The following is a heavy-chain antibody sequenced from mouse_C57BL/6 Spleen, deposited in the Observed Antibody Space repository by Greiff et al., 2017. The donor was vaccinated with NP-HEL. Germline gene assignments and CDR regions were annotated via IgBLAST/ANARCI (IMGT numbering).Heavy chain of an antibody. V-gene: IGHV5-12*01. CDR1: GFTFSDYY. J-gene: IGHJ3*01. Sequence: EVKLVESGGGLVQPGGSLKLSCAASGFTFSDYYMYWVRQTPEKRLEWVAYISNGGGSTYYPDTVKGRFTISRDNAKNTLYLQMSRLKSEDTAMYYCARHENYGGTWFAYWGQGTLVTVSA. CDR3: ARHENYGGTWFAY. D-gene: IGHD1-1*02. CDR2: ISNGGGST.